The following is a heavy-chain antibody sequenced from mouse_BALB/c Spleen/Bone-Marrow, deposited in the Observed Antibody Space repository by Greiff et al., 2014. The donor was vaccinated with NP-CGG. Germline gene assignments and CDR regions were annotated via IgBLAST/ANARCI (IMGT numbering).Heavy chain of an antibody. CDR1: GYAFTNYL. J-gene: IGHJ3*01. CDR3: ARRDGNYAWFAY. V-gene: IGHV1-54*03. D-gene: IGHD2-1*01. Sequence: QVQLQQPGAELVRPGTSVEVSCKASGYAFTNYLIEWVKQRPGQGLEWIGVINPGSGGTNYNEKFKGKATLTADKSSSTAYMQLSSLTSDDSAVYFCARRDGNYAWFAYWGQGTLVTVSA. CDR2: INPGSGGT.